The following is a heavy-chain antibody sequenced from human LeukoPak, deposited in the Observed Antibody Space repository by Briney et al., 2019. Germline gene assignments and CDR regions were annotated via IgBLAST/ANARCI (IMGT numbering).Heavy chain of an antibody. Sequence: GSLRLSCTGSGFTFSDFGMNWVRQAPGKGLEWISFFGTSTNAVYYADSVRGRFTISRDNTKSSLFLQMSNLTAEDTAVYYCARDVKYGAGTFYYWGQGTLVTVSS. D-gene: IGHD3-10*01. J-gene: IGHJ4*02. CDR1: GFTFSDFG. CDR2: FGTSTNAV. V-gene: IGHV3-48*04. CDR3: ARDVKYGAGTFYY.